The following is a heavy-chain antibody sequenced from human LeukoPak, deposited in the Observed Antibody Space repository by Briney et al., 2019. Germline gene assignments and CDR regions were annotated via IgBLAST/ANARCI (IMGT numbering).Heavy chain of an antibody. Sequence: PSETLSLTCAVYGGSFSGYHWSWIRQPPGKGLEWIGYIYYSGSTNYNPSLKSRVTISVDTSKNQFSLKLSSVTAADTAVYYCARARGVGNWFDPWGQGTLVTVSS. CDR3: ARARGVGNWFDP. CDR1: GGSFSGYH. V-gene: IGHV4-59*01. J-gene: IGHJ5*02. CDR2: IYYSGST. D-gene: IGHD3-3*01.